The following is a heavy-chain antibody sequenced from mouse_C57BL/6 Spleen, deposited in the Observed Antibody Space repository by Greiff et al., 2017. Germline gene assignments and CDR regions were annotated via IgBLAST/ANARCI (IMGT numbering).Heavy chain of an antibody. D-gene: IGHD2-3*01. Sequence: VQLQQPGAELVRPGSSVKLSCKASGYTFTSYWMHWVKQRPIQGLEWIGNIDTSDSETHYNQKFKDKATLTVDKSSSTAYMQLSSLTSEDSAVYYSERQDGYYSAGFAYWGQGTLVTVSA. CDR3: ERQDGYYSAGFAY. V-gene: IGHV1-52*01. J-gene: IGHJ3*01. CDR2: IDTSDSET. CDR1: GYTFTSYW.